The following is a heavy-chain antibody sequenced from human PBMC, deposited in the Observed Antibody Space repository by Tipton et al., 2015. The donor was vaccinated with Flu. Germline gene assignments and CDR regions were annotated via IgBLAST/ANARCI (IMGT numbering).Heavy chain of an antibody. Sequence: SLRLSCAASGFTFSTYDVHWVRQAPGKRLEWVADISYGGGNRYYADSVKGRFTISRDNSKNTLFLQMNSLRAEDTAVYYCARDSGLRFLEWLAYWGQGTLVTVSS. CDR3: ARDSGLRFLEWLAY. J-gene: IGHJ4*02. CDR2: ISYGGGNR. V-gene: IGHV3-30-3*01. D-gene: IGHD3-3*01. CDR1: GFTFSTYD.